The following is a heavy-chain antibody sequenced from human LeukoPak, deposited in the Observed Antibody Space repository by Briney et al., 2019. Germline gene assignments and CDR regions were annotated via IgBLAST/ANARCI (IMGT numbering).Heavy chain of an antibody. D-gene: IGHD4-11*01. CDR2: ISYIGIT. CDR1: GDSISTHY. V-gene: IGHV4-59*11. J-gene: IGHJ3*02. CDR3: ARDPTTVTKGFDI. Sequence: SETLSLTCTISGDSISTHYWTWMRQPPGKGLEWIGYISYIGITNYNPSLKSRVTISIDTSKNQFSLRLRSVTAADTALYYCARDPTTVTKGFDIWGQGTVVTFSS.